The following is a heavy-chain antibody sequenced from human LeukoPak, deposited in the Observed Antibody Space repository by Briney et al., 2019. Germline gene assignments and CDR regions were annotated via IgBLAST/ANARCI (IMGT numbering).Heavy chain of an antibody. CDR1: GFTFSDYY. J-gene: IGHJ4*02. Sequence: GSLRLSCAASGFTFSDYYMSWIRQAPGKGLEWVSYISSSGSTIYYADSVKGRFTISRDNAKNSLYLQMNSLRAEDTAVYYCASYCSGGSCYLGGFDYWGQGTLVTVSS. D-gene: IGHD2-15*01. V-gene: IGHV3-11*01. CDR2: ISSSGSTI. CDR3: ASYCSGGSCYLGGFDY.